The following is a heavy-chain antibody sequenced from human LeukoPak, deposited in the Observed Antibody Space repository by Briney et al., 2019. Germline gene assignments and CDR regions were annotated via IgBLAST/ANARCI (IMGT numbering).Heavy chain of an antibody. J-gene: IGHJ4*02. V-gene: IGHV4-34*01. CDR2: INHSGST. CDR3: ARPPFSYYGSGGYFDY. D-gene: IGHD3-10*01. Sequence: SETLSLTCAVYGGSFSGYHWSWIRQPPGKGLEWIGEINHSGSTNYNPSLKSRVTISVDTSKNQFSLKLSSVTAADTAVYYCARPPFSYYGSGGYFDYWGQGTLVTVSS. CDR1: GGSFSGYH.